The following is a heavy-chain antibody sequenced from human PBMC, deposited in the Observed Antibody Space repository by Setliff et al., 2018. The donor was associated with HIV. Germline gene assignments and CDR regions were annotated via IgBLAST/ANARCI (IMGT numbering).Heavy chain of an antibody. Sequence: SETLSLTCAVSGGSISSSNWWSWVRQPPGKGLEWIGEIHHRGSTNYNPSLKSRVTISVDKTKNQFSLNLSSVTAADTAVYYCARGSVFWDRGNHYQYMDVWAKGTTVTVSS. J-gene: IGHJ6*03. D-gene: IGHD3-10*01. CDR3: ARGSVFWDRGNHYQYMDV. V-gene: IGHV4-4*02. CDR2: IHHRGST. CDR1: GGSISSSNW.